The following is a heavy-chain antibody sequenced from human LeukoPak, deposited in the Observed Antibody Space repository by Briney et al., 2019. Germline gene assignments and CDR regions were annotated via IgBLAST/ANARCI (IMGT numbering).Heavy chain of an antibody. J-gene: IGHJ6*02. Sequence: GGSPRLSCAASGFTFSSYSMNSVRQAPGKGLEWVSSISSSSSYIYYADSVKGRFTISGDNAKNSLYLQMNSLRAEDTAVYYCARARGRGTEDNYYYYYGMDVWGQGTTVTVSS. CDR2: ISSSSSYI. CDR1: GFTFSSYS. V-gene: IGHV3-21*01. D-gene: IGHD2-15*01. CDR3: ARARGRGTEDNYYYYYGMDV.